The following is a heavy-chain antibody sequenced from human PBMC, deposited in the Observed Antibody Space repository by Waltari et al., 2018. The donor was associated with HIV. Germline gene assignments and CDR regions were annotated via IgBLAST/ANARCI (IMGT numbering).Heavy chain of an antibody. CDR3: ARGVRFLGWLSHDAFDI. D-gene: IGHD3-3*01. J-gene: IGHJ3*02. V-gene: IGHV1-69*04. Sequence: QVQLVQSGAEVKKPGSSVKVSCKASGGTFRSYAISWVRPAPGQGLEWMGRIIPILGIANYAQKFQGRVTITADKSTSTAYMELSSLRSEDTAVYYCARGVRFLGWLSHDAFDIWGQGTMVTVSS. CDR1: GGTFRSYA. CDR2: IIPILGIA.